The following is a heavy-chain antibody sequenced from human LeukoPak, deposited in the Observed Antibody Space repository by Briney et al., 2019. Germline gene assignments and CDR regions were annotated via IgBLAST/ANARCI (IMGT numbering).Heavy chain of an antibody. CDR1: GFTFSSYA. Sequence: GGSLRLSCAASGFTFSSYAMSWVRQAPGKGLGWVSAISGSGGSTYYADSVKGRFTISRDNSKNTLYLQMNSLRAEDTAVYYCAKTDRYYDILTGGYFDYWGQGTLVTVSS. CDR2: ISGSGGST. V-gene: IGHV3-23*01. CDR3: AKTDRYYDILTGGYFDY. J-gene: IGHJ4*02. D-gene: IGHD3-9*01.